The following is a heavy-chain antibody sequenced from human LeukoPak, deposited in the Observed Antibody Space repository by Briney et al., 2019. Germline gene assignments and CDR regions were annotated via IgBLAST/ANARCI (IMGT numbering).Heavy chain of an antibody. D-gene: IGHD7-27*01. Sequence: PGGSLRLSCAASGFAFSSNWMHWVRQTPGKGLVWVSRINSGGSGTSYADSVEGRFTISRDNAKNTLYLQMNSLKGEDTAVYYCATSLGPLAEYWGRGTLVTASS. CDR3: ATSLGPLAEY. V-gene: IGHV3-74*01. CDR1: GFAFSSNW. CDR2: INSGGSGT. J-gene: IGHJ4*02.